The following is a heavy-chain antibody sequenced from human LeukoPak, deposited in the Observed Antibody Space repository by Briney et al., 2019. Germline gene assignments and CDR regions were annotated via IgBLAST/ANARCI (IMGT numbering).Heavy chain of an antibody. D-gene: IGHD1-26*01. CDR1: GFTFNTSD. Sequence: QTGGSLRLSCAASGFTFNTSDMNWVRQAPGKGLDWVSYISSSSTKIYYGESVKGRFTISRDNAKNSLYLQMNSLRAEDTAIYYCARMGRNLSRWGQGTLVTVSS. CDR3: ARMGRNLSR. CDR2: ISSSSTKI. J-gene: IGHJ4*02. V-gene: IGHV3-48*03.